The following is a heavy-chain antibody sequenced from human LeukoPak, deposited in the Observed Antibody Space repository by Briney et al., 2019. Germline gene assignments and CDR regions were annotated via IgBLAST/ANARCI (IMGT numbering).Heavy chain of an antibody. CDR2: MSQSGST. Sequence: SETLSLTCTVSGGSISSGGYYWTWIRQPPGKGLEWIGYMSQSGSTYYNPSLKSRVTISVDTSKSQFSLKLTSVTAADTAVYYCARDWSGPYYFDYWGQGTLVTVSS. CDR3: ARDWSGPYYFDY. CDR1: GGSISSGGYY. V-gene: IGHV4-31*03. D-gene: IGHD3-3*01. J-gene: IGHJ4*01.